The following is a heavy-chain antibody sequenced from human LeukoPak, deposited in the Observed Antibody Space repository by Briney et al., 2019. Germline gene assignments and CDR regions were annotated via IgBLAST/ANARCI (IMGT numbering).Heavy chain of an antibody. CDR3: ARHLTGGTYYSPIDY. J-gene: IGHJ4*02. CDR2: LYYSGST. CDR1: GDSITRDTCY. Sequence: SETLSLTCTVSGDSITRDTCYWDWIRHPPGKGLKWIGTLYYSGSTYSNPSLKSRVTISVDTSKSQFSLKLTSVTAADTAVYYCARHLTGGTYYSPIDYWGQGTLVTVSS. V-gene: IGHV4-39*01. D-gene: IGHD1-26*01.